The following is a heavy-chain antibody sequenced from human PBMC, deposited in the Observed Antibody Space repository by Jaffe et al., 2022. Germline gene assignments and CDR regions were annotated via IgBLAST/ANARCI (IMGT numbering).Heavy chain of an antibody. CDR1: GFTFSSYG. D-gene: IGHD6-19*01. V-gene: IGHV3-30*18. Sequence: QVQLVESGGGVVQPGRSLRLSCAASGFTFSSYGMHWVRQAPGKGLEWVAVISYDGSNKYYADSVKGRFTISRDNSKNTLYLQMNSLRAEDTAVYYCAKPPPGNGQWLVPGGYFQHWGQGTLVTVSS. CDR2: ISYDGSNK. CDR3: AKPPPGNGQWLVPGGYFQH. J-gene: IGHJ1*01.